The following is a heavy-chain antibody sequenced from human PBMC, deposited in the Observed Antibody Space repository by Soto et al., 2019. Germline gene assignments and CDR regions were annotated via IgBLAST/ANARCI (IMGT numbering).Heavy chain of an antibody. CDR2: ISSSSSYI. V-gene: IGHV3-21*01. J-gene: IGHJ5*02. Sequence: GSLRLSCAASGFTFSSYSMNWVRQAPGKGLEWVSSISSSSSYIYYADSVKGRFTISRDNAKNSLYLQMNSLRAEDTAVYYCARDRHNDFWSGSNWFDPWGQGTLVTVSS. CDR1: GFTFSSYS. CDR3: ARDRHNDFWSGSNWFDP. D-gene: IGHD3-3*01.